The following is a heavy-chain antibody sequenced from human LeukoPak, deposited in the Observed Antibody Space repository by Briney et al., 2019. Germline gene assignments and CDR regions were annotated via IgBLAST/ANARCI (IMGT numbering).Heavy chain of an antibody. CDR2: IYCSGST. CDR1: GASIRGYY. Sequence: SETLSLTCTVSGASIRGYYWSWIRQPAGHGLGWIGYIYCSGSTNYNPSLKSRVTISVDASKNQFFLKLSSVTAADTAMYYCARATTAYCTGGICPNFDYWGQGTLVTVSS. V-gene: IGHV4-59*01. D-gene: IGHD2-15*01. CDR3: ARATTAYCTGGICPNFDY. J-gene: IGHJ4*02.